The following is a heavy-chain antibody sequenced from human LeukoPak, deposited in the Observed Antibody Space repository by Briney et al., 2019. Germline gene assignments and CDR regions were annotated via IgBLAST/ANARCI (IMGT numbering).Heavy chain of an antibody. D-gene: IGHD6-19*01. CDR1: GYTFTGYY. CDR3: ARTAVAGIYYFDY. Sequence: ASVKVSCKASGYTFTGYYMHWVRQAPGQGLELMGWINPNSGGTNYAQKFQGRVTMTRDTSISTAYMELSRLRSDDTAVYYCARTAVAGIYYFDYWGQGTLVTVSS. J-gene: IGHJ4*02. V-gene: IGHV1-2*02. CDR2: INPNSGGT.